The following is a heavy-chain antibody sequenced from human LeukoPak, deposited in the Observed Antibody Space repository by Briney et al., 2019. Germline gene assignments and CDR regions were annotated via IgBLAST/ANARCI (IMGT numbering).Heavy chain of an antibody. D-gene: IGHD6-13*01. Sequence: ASVTVSCKASGYTFTTYAMNWVRQAPGQGLEWMGWINTNTGNPTYAQGFTGRFVFSLDTSVSTAYLQISSLKAEDTAVYYCARDESDWQQLHHYFDYWGQGTLVTVSS. J-gene: IGHJ4*02. CDR2: INTNTGNP. CDR3: ARDESDWQQLHHYFDY. CDR1: GYTFTTYA. V-gene: IGHV7-4-1*02.